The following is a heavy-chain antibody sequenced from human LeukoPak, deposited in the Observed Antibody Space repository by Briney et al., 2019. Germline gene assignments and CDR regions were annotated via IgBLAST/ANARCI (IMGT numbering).Heavy chain of an antibody. CDR1: GGSFSGYY. D-gene: IGHD3-10*01. Sequence: SETLSLTCAVYGGSFSGYYWSWIRQPPGKGLEWIGEINHSGSTNYNPSLKSRVTISVDTSKNQFSLKLSSVTAADTAVYYCARAAGHYYGSGSFWGQGTLVTVSS. V-gene: IGHV4-34*01. CDR3: ARAAGHYYGSGSF. CDR2: INHSGST. J-gene: IGHJ4*02.